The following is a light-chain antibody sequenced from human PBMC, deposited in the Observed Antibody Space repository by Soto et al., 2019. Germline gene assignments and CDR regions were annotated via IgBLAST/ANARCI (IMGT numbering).Light chain of an antibody. J-gene: IGLJ1*01. Sequence: SALTQPASVSGSPGQSITISCTGTSSDVGSYNFVSWYQQHPGKAPKLMIYDVSHRPSGVSNRFSGSKSGNTASLTISGLQAEDEADYYCSSYTSSSTLTVFGTGTKVTVL. CDR1: SSDVGSYNF. V-gene: IGLV2-14*01. CDR2: DVS. CDR3: SSYTSSSTLTV.